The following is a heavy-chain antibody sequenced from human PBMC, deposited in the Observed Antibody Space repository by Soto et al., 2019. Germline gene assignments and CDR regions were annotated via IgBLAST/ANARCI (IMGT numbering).Heavy chain of an antibody. J-gene: IGHJ4*01. Sequence: HPGGSLRLSCAASGFTFSTFDMSWVRQAPGKGLEWVSVILGRDDSTYYADSVKGRFTISRDPFKNMLYLQMNSLRAEDTAIYFCTKGAWLDYWGHGTLVTVSS. CDR1: GFTFSTFD. V-gene: IGHV3-23*01. CDR2: ILGRDDST. CDR3: TKGAWLDY.